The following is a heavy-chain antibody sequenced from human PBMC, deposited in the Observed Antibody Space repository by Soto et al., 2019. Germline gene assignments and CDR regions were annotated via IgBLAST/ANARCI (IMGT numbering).Heavy chain of an antibody. CDR1: GYTFTSYY. Sequence: ASVKVSCKASGYTFTSYYMHWVRQAPGQGLEWMGWTNPNTGGTNYAQKFQGRVTMTRDTSISTAYMELSSLRSDDSAVYYCARGRATEYCFDYWGQGTLVTVSS. V-gene: IGHV1-2*02. CDR2: TNPNTGGT. D-gene: IGHD5-12*01. J-gene: IGHJ4*02. CDR3: ARGRATEYCFDY.